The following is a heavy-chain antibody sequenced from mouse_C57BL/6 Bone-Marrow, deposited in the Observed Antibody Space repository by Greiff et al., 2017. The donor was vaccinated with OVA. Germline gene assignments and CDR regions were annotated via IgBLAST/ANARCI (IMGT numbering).Heavy chain of an antibody. CDR3: ARLCFAY. V-gene: IGHV1-59*01. Sequence: QVQLQQPGAELVRPGTSVKLSCKASGYTFTSYWMHWVKQRPGQGLEWIGVIDPSDSYTNYNQKFKGKATLTVDTSSSTAYLQLSRLTSEDSAVNYCARLCFAYWGQGTLVTVSA. J-gene: IGHJ3*01. CDR2: IDPSDSYT. CDR1: GYTFTSYW.